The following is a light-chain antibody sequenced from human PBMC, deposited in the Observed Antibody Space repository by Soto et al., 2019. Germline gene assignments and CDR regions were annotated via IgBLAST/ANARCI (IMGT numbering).Light chain of an antibody. CDR2: DVS. J-gene: IGLJ2*01. Sequence: QSALTQPASVSGSPGQWITISYTGTSSDVGGYKYVSWYQQHPGKAPKLMIYDVSNRPSGVSNRFSGSKSGNTASLTISGLQAEDEADYYCSSYTSSSTVVFGGGTKLTVL. CDR3: SSYTSSSTVV. V-gene: IGLV2-14*01. CDR1: SSDVGGYKY.